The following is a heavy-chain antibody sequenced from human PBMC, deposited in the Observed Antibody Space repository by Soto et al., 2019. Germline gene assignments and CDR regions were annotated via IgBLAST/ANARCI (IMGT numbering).Heavy chain of an antibody. J-gene: IGHJ5*02. CDR2: INVYNGDR. Sequence: QVHVVQSGPELKKPGASVKVSCKAQGYIFTKYGIGWVRQAPGHGLEWMGLINVYNGDRKVAQKFQDRVSMTTDTATDTAYMELKSLRSGDTAVYYCARLQLGGDRMLNWFDPWGQGTLVTVSS. V-gene: IGHV1-18*01. CDR1: GYIFTKYG. CDR3: ARLQLGGDRMLNWFDP. D-gene: IGHD2-21*02.